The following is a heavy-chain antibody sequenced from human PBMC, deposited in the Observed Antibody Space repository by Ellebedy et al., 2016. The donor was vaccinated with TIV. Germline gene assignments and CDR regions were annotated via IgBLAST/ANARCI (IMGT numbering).Heavy chain of an antibody. D-gene: IGHD3-9*01. CDR3: ASPTSLYYDILNGYYNMS. J-gene: IGHJ5*02. CDR1: GFTFSSYE. Sequence: PGGSLRLSCAASGFTFSSYEMNWVRQAQGKGLEWVSHISSSGSTLSYADSVKGRFTISRDNAKKSLYLQMNSLTAEDTTGYYCASPTSLYYDILNGYYNMSWGQGTLVTVSS. CDR2: ISSSGSTL. V-gene: IGHV3-48*03.